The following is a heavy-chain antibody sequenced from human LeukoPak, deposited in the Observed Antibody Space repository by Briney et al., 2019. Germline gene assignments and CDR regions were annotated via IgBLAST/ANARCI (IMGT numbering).Heavy chain of an antibody. V-gene: IGHV4-39*01. J-gene: IGHJ4*02. D-gene: IGHD4-11*01. CDR2: IYYSGST. CDR3: ARQDYSNYVSYFDY. CDR1: GGSISSSIYY. Sequence: SETLSLTCSVSGGSISSSIYYWGWVSQPPGTGLEWVGSIYYSGSTYYNPSLKSRVTISVDTSKSQFSLNLSSVTAADTAVYYCARQDYSNYVSYFDYWGQGTLVTVSS.